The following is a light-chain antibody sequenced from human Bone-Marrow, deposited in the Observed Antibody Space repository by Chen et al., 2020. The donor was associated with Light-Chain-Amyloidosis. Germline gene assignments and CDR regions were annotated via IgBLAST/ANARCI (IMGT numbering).Light chain of an antibody. CDR2: DVN. CDR1: SSDVGGYNY. V-gene: IGLV2-11*01. CDR3: CSYAGSYTYV. Sequence: QSALTQPRSVSGSPGQSVTISCTGTSSDVGGYNYVSWYQHHPGKVPKLMIYDVNKRPSGVPDRFSGSKSGYTASLTISGLQPEDEADYLCCSYAGSYTYVFGTETKVTVL. J-gene: IGLJ1*01.